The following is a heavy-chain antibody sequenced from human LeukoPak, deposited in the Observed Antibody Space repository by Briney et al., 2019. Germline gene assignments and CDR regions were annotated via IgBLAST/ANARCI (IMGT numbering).Heavy chain of an antibody. CDR2: ISSSSSYI. V-gene: IGHV3-21*01. J-gene: IGHJ4*02. CDR1: GFTFSSYS. CDR3: ARAPRSPGHYFDY. Sequence: GGSLRLSLAASGFTFSSYSMNWVRQAPGKGLEWVSSISSSSSYIYYADSVKGRFTISRDNAKNSLYLQMNSLRAEDTAVYYCARAPRSPGHYFDYWGQGTLVTVSS.